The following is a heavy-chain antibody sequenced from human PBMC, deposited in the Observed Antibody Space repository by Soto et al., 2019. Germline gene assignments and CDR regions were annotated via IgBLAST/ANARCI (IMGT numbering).Heavy chain of an antibody. V-gene: IGHV3-7*04. D-gene: IGHD3-10*01. CDR2: IKEDGSEI. CDR1: GFTFSTYW. Sequence: EVQLVESGGGLVQPGGSLRLSCVASGFTFSTYWMNWVRQVPGKGLEWVANIKEDGSEIHYVDSVKGRFTISRDNAKNSLYLQMSSLGVEDTAVYHCVRSSGWTGDYWGQGILVTVSS. J-gene: IGHJ4*02. CDR3: VRSSGWTGDY.